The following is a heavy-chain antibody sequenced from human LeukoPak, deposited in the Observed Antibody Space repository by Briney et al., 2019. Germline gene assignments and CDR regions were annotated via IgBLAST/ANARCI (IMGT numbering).Heavy chain of an antibody. J-gene: IGHJ4*02. V-gene: IGHV1-46*01. CDR3: ARDQEGFDY. Sequence: ASVTVSFTASGYTFTNNYLHWVRQAPGQGLEWMGMIYPRDGSTSYAQNFQGRVTVTRDTSTTTVHMELRGLRSEDTAVYYCARDQEGFDYWGQGTVVTVSS. CDR2: IYPRDGST. CDR1: GYTFTNNY.